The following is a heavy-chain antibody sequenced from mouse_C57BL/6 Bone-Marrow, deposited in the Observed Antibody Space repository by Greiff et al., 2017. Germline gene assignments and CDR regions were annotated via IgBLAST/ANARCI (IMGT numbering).Heavy chain of an antibody. CDR2: ISSGSSTI. Sequence: DVKLVESGGGLVKPGGSLKLSCAASGFTFSDYGMHWVRQAPEKGLEWVAYISSGSSTIYYADTVKGRFTISRDNAKNTLFLQLTSLRSEDTAMYYCARRLRPWYFDVWGTGTTVTVSS. J-gene: IGHJ1*03. V-gene: IGHV5-17*01. CDR1: GFTFSDYG. CDR3: ARRLRPWYFDV.